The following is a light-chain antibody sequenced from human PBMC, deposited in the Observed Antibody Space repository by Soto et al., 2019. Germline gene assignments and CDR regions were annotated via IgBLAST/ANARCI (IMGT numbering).Light chain of an antibody. J-gene: IGKJ3*01. CDR1: QGVXSR. Sequence: DMQVTQSASSLSASAGERVTIYCRASQGVXSRLGWYQKKPGKAPKVLYDXASSFESGVPSRFSGSGSGTEITITISSLQADDVATYCCQQYNSYSTVGPGTKVDIK. V-gene: IGKV1-5*03. CDR2: XAS. CDR3: QQYNSYST.